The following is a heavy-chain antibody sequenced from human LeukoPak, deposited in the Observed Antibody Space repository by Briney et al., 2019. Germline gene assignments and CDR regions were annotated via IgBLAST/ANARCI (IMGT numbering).Heavy chain of an antibody. CDR1: GYSFTNNY. J-gene: IGHJ4*02. V-gene: IGHV1-46*01. CDR2: IYPRDGST. D-gene: IGHD2-15*01. Sequence: GASVRVSCKASGYSFTNNYIHWVRQAPGQGLEWMGMIYPRDGSTSYAQKFQGRVTMTRDTSTSTVYMELSSLRSEDTAVYYCASYSAGYCSGGSCYGEDYWGQGTLVTVSS. CDR3: ASYSAGYCSGGSCYGEDY.